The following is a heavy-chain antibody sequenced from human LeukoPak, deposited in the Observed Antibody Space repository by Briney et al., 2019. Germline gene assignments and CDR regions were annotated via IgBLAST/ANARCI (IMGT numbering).Heavy chain of an antibody. D-gene: IGHD1-26*01. CDR1: GFTFSTSG. CDR3: AGRTGAS. V-gene: IGHV3-23*01. Sequence: PGGSLRLSCVASGFTFSTSGMSWVRQAPGKGLEWVSDITDSGTTAYYADAVKGRFIVSRDNSKNTLYLQMNSLRVEDAAVYYCAGRTGASWGQGTQVLVSS. J-gene: IGHJ5*02. CDR2: ITDSGTTA.